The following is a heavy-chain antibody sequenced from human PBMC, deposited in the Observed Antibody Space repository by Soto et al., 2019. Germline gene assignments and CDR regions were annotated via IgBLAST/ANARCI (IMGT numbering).Heavy chain of an antibody. D-gene: IGHD2-15*01. CDR1: GFTFSSYA. CDR3: ARGEYCSGGSCYSFDY. Sequence: EVQLLESGGGLVQPGGSLRLSCAASGFTFSSYAMSWVRQAPGKGLEWVSSISSSSSYIYYADSVKGRFTISRDNAKNSLYLQMNSLRAEDTAVYYCARGEYCSGGSCYSFDYWGQGTLVTVSS. CDR2: ISSSSSYI. V-gene: IGHV3-21*01. J-gene: IGHJ4*02.